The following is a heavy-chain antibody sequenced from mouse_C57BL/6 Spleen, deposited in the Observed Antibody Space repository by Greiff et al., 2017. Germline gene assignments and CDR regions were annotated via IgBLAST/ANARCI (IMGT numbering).Heavy chain of an antibody. CDR2: IYPGGGYT. J-gene: IGHJ3*01. CDR1: GYTFTNYW. V-gene: IGHV1-63*01. D-gene: IGHD2-3*01. CDR3: ARRDDGYSLAY. Sequence: VQLQQSGAELVRPGTSVKMSCKASGYTFTNYWIGWAKQRPGHGLEWIGDIYPGGGYTNYNEKFKGKATLTADKSSSTAYMQFSSLTSEDSAIYYCARRDDGYSLAYWGQGTLVTVSA.